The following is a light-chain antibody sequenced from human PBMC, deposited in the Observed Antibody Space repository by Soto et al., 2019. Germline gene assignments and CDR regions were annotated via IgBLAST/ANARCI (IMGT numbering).Light chain of an antibody. V-gene: IGKV3-15*01. CDR2: GTS. Sequence: ETVMTQSRATLSVSPGERTSLSCRASQSVSRNLAWYQQKPGQTPRLPIYGTSTRSTGVPARFSAIGSGTEFTLTIGSLRAEDFGVYYCQQYHNWPLTFGGGTKVEI. J-gene: IGKJ4*01. CDR1: QSVSRN. CDR3: QQYHNWPLT.